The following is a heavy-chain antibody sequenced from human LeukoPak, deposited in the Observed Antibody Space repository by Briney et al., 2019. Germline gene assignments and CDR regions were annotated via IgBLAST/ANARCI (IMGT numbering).Heavy chain of an antibody. CDR1: GGSISSGSYY. J-gene: IGHJ4*02. Sequence: PSETLSLTCTVSGGSISSGSYYWSWIRQPAGKGLEWIGRIYTSGSTNYNPSLKSRVTISVDTSKNQFSLKLSSVTAADTAVYYCARRTYDSSGYSFDYWGQGTLVTVSS. D-gene: IGHD3-22*01. CDR3: ARRTYDSSGYSFDY. V-gene: IGHV4-61*02. CDR2: IYTSGST.